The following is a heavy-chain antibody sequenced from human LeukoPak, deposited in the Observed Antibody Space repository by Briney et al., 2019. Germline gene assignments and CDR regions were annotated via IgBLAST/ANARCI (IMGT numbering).Heavy chain of an antibody. J-gene: IGHJ4*02. V-gene: IGHV3-23*01. CDR3: AKRAVAGAYFDY. D-gene: IGHD6-19*01. CDR2: SGGDGGST. CDR1: GFTFSSYD. Sequence: GGSLRLSCAATGFTFSSYDMSWVRQAPGKGLEWVSASGGDGGSTYADSVKGRFTISRDNSKNTLYLQMNSLRAEDTATYYCAKRAVAGAYFDYWGQGTLVTVSS.